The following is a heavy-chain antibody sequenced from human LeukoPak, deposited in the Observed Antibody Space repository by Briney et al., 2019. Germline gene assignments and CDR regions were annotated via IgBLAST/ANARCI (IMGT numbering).Heavy chain of an antibody. Sequence: GGSLRLSCAASGFTFSSYSMNWVRQAPGKGLEWVSSISSSSSYIYYAVSVKGRFTISRDNAKNSLYLQMNSLRAEDTAVYYCARASYSSSWYRGDAFDIWGQGTMVTVSS. CDR2: ISSSSSYI. CDR3: ARASYSSSWYRGDAFDI. V-gene: IGHV3-21*01. D-gene: IGHD6-13*01. CDR1: GFTFSSYS. J-gene: IGHJ3*02.